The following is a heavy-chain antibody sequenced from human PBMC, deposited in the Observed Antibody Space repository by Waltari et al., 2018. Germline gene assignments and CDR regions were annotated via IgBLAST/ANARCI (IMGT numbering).Heavy chain of an antibody. CDR1: GGPFSGYY. V-gene: IGHV4-34*01. Sequence: HVQLQQWGAGLLKPSETLSLTCAVYGGPFSGYYWSWSRQPPGKGLAWIGEINHSGSTNYNPSLKNRVTISVDTSKNQFSLKLSSVTAADTAVYYCARGRVYDFWSGYRTNWFDPWGQGTLVTVSS. CDR2: INHSGST. J-gene: IGHJ5*02. CDR3: ARGRVYDFWSGYRTNWFDP. D-gene: IGHD3-3*01.